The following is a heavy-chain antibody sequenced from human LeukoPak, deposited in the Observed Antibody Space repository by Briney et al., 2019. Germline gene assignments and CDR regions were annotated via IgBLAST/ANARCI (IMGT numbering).Heavy chain of an antibody. CDR2: ISYDGSNK. V-gene: IGHV3-30-3*01. J-gene: IGHJ3*02. CDR1: GFTFGSYA. Sequence: PGGSLRLSCAASGFTFGSYAMHWVRKAPGKGLEWVAVISYDGSNKYYADSVKGRFTISRDNSKNTLYLQMNSLRAEDTAVYYCARDREQWLHAFDIWGQGTMVTVSS. D-gene: IGHD6-19*01. CDR3: ARDREQWLHAFDI.